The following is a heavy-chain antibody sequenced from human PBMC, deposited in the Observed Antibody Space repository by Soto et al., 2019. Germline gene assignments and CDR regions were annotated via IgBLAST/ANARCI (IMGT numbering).Heavy chain of an antibody. D-gene: IGHD2-2*01. CDR3: ARDQYIVVVPAASYYYYGMDV. CDR1: GGTFSSYA. V-gene: IGHV1-69*01. CDR2: IIPIFGTA. Sequence: QVQLVQSGAEVKKPGSSVKVSCKASGGTFSSYAISWVRQAPGQGLEWMGGIIPIFGTANYAQKFQGRVTITADESTSTAYMELRSLRSEDTAVYYCARDQYIVVVPAASYYYYGMDVWGQGTTGTVSS. J-gene: IGHJ6*02.